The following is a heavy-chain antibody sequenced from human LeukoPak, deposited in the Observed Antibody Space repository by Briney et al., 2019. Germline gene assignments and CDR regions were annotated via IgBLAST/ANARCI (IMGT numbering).Heavy chain of an antibody. J-gene: IGHJ6*03. Sequence: GASVKVSCKASGYTFARHGITWVRQAPGQGLEWMGWISSYNGNTNYAQKFQGRVTMTTDTSTSTAYMELKSLRSDDTAVYYCARDLVGVFFDYYYYMDVWGKGTTVTVSS. CDR1: GYTFARHG. V-gene: IGHV1-18*01. CDR3: ARDLVGVFFDYYYYMDV. CDR2: ISSYNGNT. D-gene: IGHD3-3*01.